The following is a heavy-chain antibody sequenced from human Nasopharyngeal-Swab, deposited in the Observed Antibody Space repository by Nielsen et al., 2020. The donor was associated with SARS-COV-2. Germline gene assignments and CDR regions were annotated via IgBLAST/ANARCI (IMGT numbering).Heavy chain of an antibody. J-gene: IGHJ4*02. CDR2: IDTTGKST. CDR3: ASPQAEYYYDSSGSFDY. Sequence: GSLRLSCAASGINFGGYWMHWVRQVPGKGLVWVSEIDTTGKSTNYADSVRGRFTIFRDNSKNTLYLQMNSLRAEDTAVYYCASPQAEYYYDSSGSFDYWGQGTLVTVSS. V-gene: IGHV3-74*01. CDR1: GINFGGYW. D-gene: IGHD3-22*01.